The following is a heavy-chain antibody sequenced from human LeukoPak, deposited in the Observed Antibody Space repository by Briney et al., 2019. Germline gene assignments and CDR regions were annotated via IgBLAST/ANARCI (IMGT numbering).Heavy chain of an antibody. CDR2: IYTTGAT. CDR3: GRQGYTGSYYFLDF. J-gene: IGHJ4*02. D-gene: IGHD1-26*01. Sequence: SATLSLTCTVSSGSFNSYYWGWVRQPPGPGLEWIGCIYTTGATQYNPSRKSRVTRSMDTSTNQFSLILRSMTAADTAVYYCGRQGYTGSYYFLDFGSQGTLVAVS. CDR1: SGSFNSYY. V-gene: IGHV4-4*07.